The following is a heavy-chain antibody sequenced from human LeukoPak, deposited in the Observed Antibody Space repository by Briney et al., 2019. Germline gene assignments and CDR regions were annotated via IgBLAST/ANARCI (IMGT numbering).Heavy chain of an antibody. D-gene: IGHD2-2*01. Sequence: ASVKVSYKASGYTFTGYYMHWVRQAPGQGLEWMGWINPNSGGTNYAQKFQGRVTMTRDTSISTAYMELSRLRSDDTAVYYCARDKDCSSTSCYLYYYYGMDVWGQGTTVTVSS. V-gene: IGHV1-2*02. CDR3: ARDKDCSSTSCYLYYYYGMDV. CDR2: INPNSGGT. J-gene: IGHJ6*02. CDR1: GYTFTGYY.